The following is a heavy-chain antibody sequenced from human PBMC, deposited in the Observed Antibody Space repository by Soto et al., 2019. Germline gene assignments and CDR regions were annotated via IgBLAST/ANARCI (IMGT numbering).Heavy chain of an antibody. D-gene: IGHD3-16*01. J-gene: IGHJ4*01. V-gene: IGHV3-23*01. CDR1: GFIFQNYA. CDR2: INGRGNTT. CDR3: AKVIVLGASTIEY. Sequence: EEQVLESGGGLAQPGGSLRLSCVASGFIFQNYAMSWVRQTPGKGLEWVSVINGRGNTTFYADSVKGRFTVSRDNSRNMVYLDMNSQRVEDTAVYSCAKVIVLGASTIEYWGLGTPVIVSS.